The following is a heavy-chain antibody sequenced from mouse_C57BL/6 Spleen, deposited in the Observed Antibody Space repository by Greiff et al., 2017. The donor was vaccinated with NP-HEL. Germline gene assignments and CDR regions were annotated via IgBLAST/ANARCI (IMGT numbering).Heavy chain of an antibody. J-gene: IGHJ4*01. CDR3: ARHVYGNYYAMDY. Sequence: VQVVESGPGLVAPSQSLSITCTVSGFSLTPYCLHWVRHPPPKRLESLVVIWSAGSTTYNSALKSRLSISKDNSKSQVFLKMNSLQTDDTAMYYCARHVYGNYYAMDYWGQGTSVTVSS. D-gene: IGHD2-10*02. CDR2: IWSAGST. V-gene: IGHV2-6-1*01. CDR1: GFSLTPYC.